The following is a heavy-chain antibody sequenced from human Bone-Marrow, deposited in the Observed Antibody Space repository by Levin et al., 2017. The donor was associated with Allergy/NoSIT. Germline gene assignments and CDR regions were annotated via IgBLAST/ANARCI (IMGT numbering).Heavy chain of an antibody. D-gene: IGHD6-6*01. CDR2: ISNSGGFI. CDR3: AIDWPAGSSSRLFGY. V-gene: IGHV3-48*02. CDR1: GFTFSSQR. J-gene: IGHJ4*02. Sequence: PGGSLRLSCAASGFTFSSQRMNWVRQAPGKGLEWLSFISNSGGFIKYADSVEGRFTISRDNAKSSLFLEMNSLRDEDTAVYFCAIDWPAGSSSRLFGYWGQGTLVTVSS.